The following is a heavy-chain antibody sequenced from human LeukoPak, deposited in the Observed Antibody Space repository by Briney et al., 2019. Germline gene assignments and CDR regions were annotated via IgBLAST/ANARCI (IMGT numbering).Heavy chain of an antibody. J-gene: IGHJ5*02. CDR2: IYPGDSDT. V-gene: IGHV5-51*01. CDR3: ARASLTDYGDYVHWFDP. Sequence: GASLQISCKGSGYSFTSYWIGWVRQMPGKGLEWMVIIYPGDSDTRYSPSFQGQVTISADKSISTAYLQWSSLKASDTAMYYCARASLTDYGDYVHWFDPWGQGTLVTVSS. D-gene: IGHD4-17*01. CDR1: GYSFTSYW.